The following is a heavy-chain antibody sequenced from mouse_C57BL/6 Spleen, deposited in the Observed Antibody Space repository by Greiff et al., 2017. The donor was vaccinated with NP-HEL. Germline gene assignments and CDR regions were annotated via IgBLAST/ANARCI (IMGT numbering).Heavy chain of an antibody. Sequence: EVKLMESGGGLVKPGGSLKLSCAASGFTFSSYTMSWVRQTPEKRLEWVATISGGGGNTYYPDSVKGRFTISRDNAKNTLYLQMSSLRSEDTALYYCAREYYGLDYWGQGTSVTVSS. CDR3: AREYYGLDY. CDR2: ISGGGGNT. CDR1: GFTFSSYT. V-gene: IGHV5-9*01. J-gene: IGHJ4*01. D-gene: IGHD1-1*01.